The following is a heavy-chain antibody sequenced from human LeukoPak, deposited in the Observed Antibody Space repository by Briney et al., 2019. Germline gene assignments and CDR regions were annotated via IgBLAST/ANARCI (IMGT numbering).Heavy chain of an antibody. CDR1: GFTFRTYA. J-gene: IGHJ4*02. Sequence: GGSLRLSCAASGFTFRTYAMSWVRQAPGKGLEWVSAISGGGGSTYYADSVRGRFTISRDNSKNTLFLQMNSLRAEDTAVYYCAKDRYCGGGTCYWSYFDYWGQGTLVAVSS. CDR3: AKDRYCGGGTCYWSYFDY. D-gene: IGHD2-15*01. V-gene: IGHV3-23*01. CDR2: ISGGGGST.